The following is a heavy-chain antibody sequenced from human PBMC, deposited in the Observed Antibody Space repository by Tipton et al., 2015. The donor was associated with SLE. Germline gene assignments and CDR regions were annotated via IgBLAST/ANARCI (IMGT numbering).Heavy chain of an antibody. CDR1: GFTFSSYS. V-gene: IGHV4-59*12. Sequence: LRLSCAASGFTFSSYSMNWVRQAPGKGLEWIGYIYYSGSTNYNPSLKSRVTISVDTSKNQFSLKLSSVTAADTAVYYCARDTDFDYWGQGTLVTVSS. J-gene: IGHJ4*02. D-gene: IGHD2-8*02. CDR2: IYYSGST. CDR3: ARDTDFDY.